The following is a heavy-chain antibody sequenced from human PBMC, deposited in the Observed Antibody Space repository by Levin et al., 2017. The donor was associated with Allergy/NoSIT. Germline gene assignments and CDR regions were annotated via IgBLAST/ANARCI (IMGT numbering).Heavy chain of an antibody. CDR1: GFTFSDFF. Sequence: GGSLRLSCAASGFTFSDFFMSWIRQAPGKGLEWVSYISISSSHTNYADSVKGRFTISRDNAKNSLYLQMNSLRAEDTAVYYCARDEGIVYDSSGYYRNWGQGTLVTVSS. D-gene: IGHD3-22*01. V-gene: IGHV3-11*05. CDR2: ISISSSHT. CDR3: ARDEGIVYDSSGYYRN. J-gene: IGHJ4*02.